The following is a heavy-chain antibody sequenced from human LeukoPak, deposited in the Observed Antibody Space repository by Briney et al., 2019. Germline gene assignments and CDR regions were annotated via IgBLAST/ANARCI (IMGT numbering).Heavy chain of an antibody. CDR2: ISAYNGNT. J-gene: IGHJ6*02. CDR3: ARRLTDSSGYYPYYYYGLDV. Sequence: ASVKVSCKASGYTFTNYGINWVRQAPGQGLEWMGWISAYNGNTNYEQKLQGRVTMTIDTSTNTAYMELRSLRSDDTAVYYCARRLTDSSGYYPYYYYGLDVWGQGTTVTVS. CDR1: GYTFTNYG. D-gene: IGHD3-22*01. V-gene: IGHV1-18*01.